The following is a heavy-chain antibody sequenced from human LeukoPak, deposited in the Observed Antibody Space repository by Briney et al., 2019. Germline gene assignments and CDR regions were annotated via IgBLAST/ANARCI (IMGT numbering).Heavy chain of an antibody. V-gene: IGHV4-39*01. J-gene: IGHJ4*02. CDR3: ARLGRKTSVVLPDFDC. D-gene: IGHD4-23*01. CDR2: IYYSGST. CDR1: GGSISSSSYY. Sequence: SETLSLTCTVSGGSISSSSYYWGWIRRPPGKGLEWIGSIYYSGSTYYNPSLKSRVTISVDTSKNQFSLKLSSVTAADTAVYYCARLGRKTSVVLPDFDCWGQGTLVTVSS.